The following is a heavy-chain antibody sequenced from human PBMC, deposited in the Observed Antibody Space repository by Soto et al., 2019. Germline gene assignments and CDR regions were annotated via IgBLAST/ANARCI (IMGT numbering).Heavy chain of an antibody. CDR1: LFTFSSYG. V-gene: IGHV3-30*18. J-gene: IGHJ3*02. CDR2: ISYDGSNK. CDR3: AKPYCSGGSCYSAFDI. Sequence: PGGSLRLSCAASLFTFSSYGMHWFRQAPGKGLEWVAVISYDGSNKYYADSVKGRFTISRDNSKNTLYLQMNSLRAEDTAVYYCAKPYCSGGSCYSAFDIWGQGTMVTVSS. D-gene: IGHD2-15*01.